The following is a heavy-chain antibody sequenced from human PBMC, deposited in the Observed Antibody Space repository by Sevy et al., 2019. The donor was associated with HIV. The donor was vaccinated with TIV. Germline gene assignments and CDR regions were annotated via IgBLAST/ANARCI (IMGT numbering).Heavy chain of an antibody. J-gene: IGHJ5*02. V-gene: IGHV3-30*02. Sequence: GGSLRLSCVASGFTFSTYGMYWVRKTPGKGLEWVAFIYNDGTNKYYADSVQGRFRISKDNSKNMLFLQMTSLRSDDTAVYYCAKCQGNTADSYFSDLWGQGTLVTVSS. CDR1: GFTFSTYG. CDR2: IYNDGTNK. D-gene: IGHD2-21*02. CDR3: AKCQGNTADSYFSDL.